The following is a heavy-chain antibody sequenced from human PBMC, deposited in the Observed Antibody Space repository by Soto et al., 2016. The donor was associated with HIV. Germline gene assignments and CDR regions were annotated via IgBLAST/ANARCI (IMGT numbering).Heavy chain of an antibody. J-gene: IGHJ4*02. CDR1: GFIFSDYY. D-gene: IGHD3-10*01. Sequence: VQLVESGGGLVKPGGSLRLSCAASGFIFSDYYMSWIRQAPGKGLEWVSYISSSSSYTNYADSVKGRFTISRDNAKNSLYLQMNSLRAEDTAVYYCARARENYYGSLPYYFDYWGQGTLVTVSS. V-gene: IGHV3-11*05. CDR3: ARARENYYGSLPYYFDY. CDR2: ISSSSSYT.